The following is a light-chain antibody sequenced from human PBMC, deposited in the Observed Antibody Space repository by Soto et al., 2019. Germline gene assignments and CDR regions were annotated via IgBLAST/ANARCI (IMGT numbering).Light chain of an antibody. CDR1: QSVSSSY. Sequence: EIVLTQSPGTLSLSPGERATLSCSASQSVSSSYLAWYQQKPVQAPRLLIYGASSRATGIPDRFSGSGSGTDFTLTISRLEPEDFAVYYCQQYGSSPFTFGPGTKVDIK. V-gene: IGKV3-20*01. J-gene: IGKJ3*01. CDR3: QQYGSSPFT. CDR2: GAS.